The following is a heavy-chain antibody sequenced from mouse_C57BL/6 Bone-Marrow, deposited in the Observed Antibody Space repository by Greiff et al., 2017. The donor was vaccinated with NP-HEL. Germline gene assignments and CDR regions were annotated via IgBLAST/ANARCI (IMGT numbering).Heavy chain of an antibody. CDR2: IDPSDSYT. Sequence: QVQLQQPGAELVKPGASVKLSCKASGYTFTSYWMQWVKQRPGQGLEWIGEIDPSDSYTNYNQKFKGKATLTVDTSSSTAYMQLSSLTSEDSAVYYCARSLGRYYWGQGTTLTVSS. CDR1: GYTFTSYW. J-gene: IGHJ2*01. V-gene: IGHV1-50*01. CDR3: ARSLGRYY. D-gene: IGHD4-1*01.